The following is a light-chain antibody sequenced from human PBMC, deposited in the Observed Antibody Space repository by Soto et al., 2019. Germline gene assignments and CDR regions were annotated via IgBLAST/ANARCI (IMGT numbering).Light chain of an antibody. Sequence: DIVLTQSPATLSLSPGDRSTLSCRASQSVSSYLAWYQQKPGQAPRLLISDASNRATGIPARFRGSGSGTEFTLAISSLQSEDFAVYYCQQYNNWPPWTFCQGTRLEIK. CDR2: DAS. CDR3: QQYNNWPPWT. J-gene: IGKJ5*01. V-gene: IGKV3-11*01. CDR1: QSVSSY.